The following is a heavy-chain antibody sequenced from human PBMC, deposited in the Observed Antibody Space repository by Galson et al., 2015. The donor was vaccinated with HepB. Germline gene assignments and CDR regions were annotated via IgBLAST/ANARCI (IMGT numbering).Heavy chain of an antibody. D-gene: IGHD3-10*01. CDR2: IRYDGSNK. J-gene: IGHJ6*02. CDR1: GFTFSSYG. Sequence: SLRLSCAASGFTFSSYGMHWVRQAPGRGLEWVAFIRYDGSNKYYADSVKGRFTISRDNSKNTLYLQMNSLRAEDTAVYYCAKDEGITMVRGVIYYGMDVWGQGTTVTVSS. V-gene: IGHV3-30*02. CDR3: AKDEGITMVRGVIYYGMDV.